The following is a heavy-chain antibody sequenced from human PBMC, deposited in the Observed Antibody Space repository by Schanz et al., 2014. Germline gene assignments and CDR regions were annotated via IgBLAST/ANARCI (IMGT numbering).Heavy chain of an antibody. J-gene: IGHJ4*02. CDR3: ARGTRVRTTDFWSGLDYFDC. CDR2: INPSGGST. D-gene: IGHD3-3*01. Sequence: QVQLVQSGAEVKKPGASVKVSCKASGYTFTSYYMYWVRQAPGQGLEWMGVINPSGGSTIYAQKLRCRVTMTRDTSTSTVNMELSSLRSEDTAVYYCARGTRVRTTDFWSGLDYFDCWGQGTLVTVSS. V-gene: IGHV1-46*01. CDR1: GYTFTSYY.